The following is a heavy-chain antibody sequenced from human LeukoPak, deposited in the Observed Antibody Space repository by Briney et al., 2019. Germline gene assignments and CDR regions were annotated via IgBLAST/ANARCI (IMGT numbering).Heavy chain of an antibody. V-gene: IGHV3-23*01. J-gene: IGHJ4*02. D-gene: IGHD3-3*01. Sequence: GSLRLSCAASGFTFSNWAITWVRQAPGMGLEWVSSISGDGGGTYYADSVKGRFTVSRDNSKNTLYLEINSLRVEDTAVYYCAKWAWSGEQTKRYFRPIDFWGQGTLVTVSS. CDR1: GFTFSNWA. CDR2: ISGDGGGT. CDR3: AKWAWSGEQTKRYFRPIDF.